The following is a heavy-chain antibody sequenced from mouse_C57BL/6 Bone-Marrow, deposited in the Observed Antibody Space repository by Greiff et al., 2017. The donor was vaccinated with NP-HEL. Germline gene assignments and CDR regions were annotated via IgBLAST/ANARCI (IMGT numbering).Heavy chain of an antibody. CDR3: ARRDYVFDY. CDR2: IDPSDGYT. Sequence: QVQLQQPGAELVMPGASVKLSCKASGYTFTSYWMHWVKQRPGQGLEWIGEIDPSDGYTNYTQKFKGKSTLTVDKSSSTAYMQLSILTSEDSAVYYCARRDYVFDYWGQGTTLTVSS. J-gene: IGHJ2*01. D-gene: IGHD2-4*01. CDR1: GYTFTSYW. V-gene: IGHV1-69*01.